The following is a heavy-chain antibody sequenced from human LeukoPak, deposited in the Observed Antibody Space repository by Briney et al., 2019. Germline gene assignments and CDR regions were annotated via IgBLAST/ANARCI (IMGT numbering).Heavy chain of an antibody. J-gene: IGHJ4*02. V-gene: IGHV1-18*01. Sequence: ASVKVSCKASGCTFTSYGISWVRQAPGQGLEWMGWISAYNGNTNYAQKLQGRVTMTTDTSTSTAYMELRSLRSDDTAVYYCARGRYYYDSSGYRPLRYWGQGTLVTVSS. D-gene: IGHD3-22*01. CDR2: ISAYNGNT. CDR1: GCTFTSYG. CDR3: ARGRYYYDSSGYRPLRY.